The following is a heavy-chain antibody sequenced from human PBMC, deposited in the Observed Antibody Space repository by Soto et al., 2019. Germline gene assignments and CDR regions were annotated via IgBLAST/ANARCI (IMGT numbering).Heavy chain of an antibody. CDR2: IYYSGST. Sequence: PSETLSLTCTVSGGSISSYYWSWIRQPPGKGLEWIGYIYYSGSTYYNPSLKSRVTISVDTSKNQFSLKLSSVTAADTAVYYCARFPSSPYCSGGSCYPRTYYYYGMDVWGQGTTVTVSS. V-gene: IGHV4-59*06. CDR1: GGSISSYY. D-gene: IGHD2-15*01. J-gene: IGHJ6*02. CDR3: ARFPSSPYCSGGSCYPRTYYYYGMDV.